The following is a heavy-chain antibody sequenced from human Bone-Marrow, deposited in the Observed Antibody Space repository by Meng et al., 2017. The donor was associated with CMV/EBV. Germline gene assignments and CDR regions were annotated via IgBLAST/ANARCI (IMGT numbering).Heavy chain of an antibody. Sequence: WSGQPPGKGLEWIGETTHSGSTNYNPSLKSRVTISVDTSKNQFSLKLSSVTAANTAVYYCARVTEPVLRFLEWLLPPTFYYHVIDVWGQGTTVTVSS. V-gene: IGHV4-34*01. D-gene: IGHD3-3*01. J-gene: IGHJ6*01. CDR3: ARVTEPVLRFLEWLLPPTFYYHVIDV. CDR2: TTHSGST.